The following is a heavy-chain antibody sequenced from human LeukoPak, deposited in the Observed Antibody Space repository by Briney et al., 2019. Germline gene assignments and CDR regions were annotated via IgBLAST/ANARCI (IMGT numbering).Heavy chain of an antibody. CDR1: GLTLISYW. Sequence: GSLRLSCAASGLTLISYWMHWVRQAPGKGLVWVSHINTDGTATTYADSVKGRFTISRDNAKNTLYLQMNSLRDEDTAVYYYVRDSNLSFDYWGQGALVTVSS. J-gene: IGHJ4*02. D-gene: IGHD1-14*01. V-gene: IGHV3-74*01. CDR3: VRDSNLSFDY. CDR2: INTDGTAT.